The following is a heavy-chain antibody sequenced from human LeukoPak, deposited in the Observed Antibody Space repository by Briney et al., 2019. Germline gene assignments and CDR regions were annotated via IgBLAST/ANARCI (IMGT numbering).Heavy chain of an antibody. CDR3: ARPEYKYGYLLDY. J-gene: IGHJ4*02. CDR1: GYTFTGHF. D-gene: IGHD5-18*01. V-gene: IGHV1-2*02. Sequence: GASVKVSCKASGYTFTGHFVHWVRQAPGQGLEWMGWISPDSGATKYAERFQGRVTMTRDTSISTAYMEPTGLRSDDTAVYYCARPEYKYGYLLDYWGQGTLVTVSS. CDR2: ISPDSGAT.